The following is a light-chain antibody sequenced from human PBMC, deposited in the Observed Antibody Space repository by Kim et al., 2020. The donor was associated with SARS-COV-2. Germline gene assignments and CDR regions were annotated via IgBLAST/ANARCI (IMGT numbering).Light chain of an antibody. Sequence: PASISFRASQSLVYSDGNISLNWFHQRPGNSPRRLIYKVSNRDSGVPDRFSGSGSGTDFTLQISRVEAEDVGVYYCMQGTHWPFTFGPGTKVDIK. CDR1: QSLVYSDGNIS. J-gene: IGKJ3*01. CDR2: KVS. CDR3: MQGTHWPFT. V-gene: IGKV2-30*01.